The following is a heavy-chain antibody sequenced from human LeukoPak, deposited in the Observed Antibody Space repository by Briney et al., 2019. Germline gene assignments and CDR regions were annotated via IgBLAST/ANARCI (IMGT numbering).Heavy chain of an antibody. V-gene: IGHV4-59*01. J-gene: IGHJ5*02. Sequence: PSETLSLTCTVSGGSISSYYWNWIRQPPGKGLEWMGYIYYSGSTNYNPSLKSRITISVDTSKTQFSLKLSSVTAADTAVYYCARDLLGGSGSYYRWFDPWGQGTLVTVSS. CDR1: GGSISSYY. CDR2: IYYSGST. D-gene: IGHD3-10*01. CDR3: ARDLLGGSGSYYRWFDP.